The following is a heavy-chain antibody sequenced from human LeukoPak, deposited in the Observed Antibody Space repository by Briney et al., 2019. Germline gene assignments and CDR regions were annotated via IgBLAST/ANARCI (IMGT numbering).Heavy chain of an antibody. Sequence: ASVTVSCKASGYTFTSHYMHWVRQAPGQGLEWMGIINPSGGSTNYAQKFQGRVTMTSDMSTSTVYVEVSSPRSEDTAVYYCARERPGSNHIDCWGQGTLVTVSS. CDR3: ARERPGSNHIDC. V-gene: IGHV1-46*01. D-gene: IGHD3-10*01. CDR1: GYTFTSHY. CDR2: INPSGGST. J-gene: IGHJ4*02.